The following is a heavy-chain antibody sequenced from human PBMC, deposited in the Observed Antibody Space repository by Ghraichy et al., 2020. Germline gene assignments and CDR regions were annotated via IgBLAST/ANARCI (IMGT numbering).Heavy chain of an antibody. CDR2: INSAGTTT. Sequence: GGSLRLSCAASGFTFSTYWMHWVRQAPGKGLVWVSRINSAGTTTTYADSVEGRFTISRDNAKNTVFLQMSSLRAEDTAVYYCAREGGSGWYFDYWGQGTLVTVSS. D-gene: IGHD6-19*01. V-gene: IGHV3-74*01. J-gene: IGHJ4*02. CDR1: GFTFSTYW. CDR3: AREGGSGWYFDY.